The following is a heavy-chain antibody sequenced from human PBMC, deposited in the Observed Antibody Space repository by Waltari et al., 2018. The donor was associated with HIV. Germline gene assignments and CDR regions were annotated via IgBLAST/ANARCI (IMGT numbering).Heavy chain of an antibody. CDR2: IWYDGSNK. CDR1: GFTFSSSG. D-gene: IGHD6-13*01. CDR3: ARGHWYSSSRYFDY. Sequence: QVQLVESGGGVVQPGRSLRLSCAASGFTFSSSGMHWVRQAPGKGLEWVAVIWYDGSNKYYADSVKGRFTISRDNSKNTLYLQMNSLRAEDTAVYYCARGHWYSSSRYFDYWGQGTLVTVSS. J-gene: IGHJ4*02. V-gene: IGHV3-33*01.